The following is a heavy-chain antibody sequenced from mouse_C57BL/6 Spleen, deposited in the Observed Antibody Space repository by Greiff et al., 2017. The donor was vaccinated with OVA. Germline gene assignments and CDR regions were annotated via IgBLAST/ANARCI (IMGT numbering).Heavy chain of an antibody. CDR1: GYTFTGYW. D-gene: IGHD1-1*01. CDR3: AREDYGSSDWFAY. CDR2: ILPGSGST. V-gene: IGHV1-9*01. Sequence: QVQLQQSGAELMKPGASVKLSCKATGYTFTGYWIEWVKQRPRHGLEWIGEILPGSGSTNYNEQFKGKATFTADTYSNTTYMQLSSLTTEDSTISYCAREDYGSSDWFAYWGPGTLVTVSA. J-gene: IGHJ3*01.